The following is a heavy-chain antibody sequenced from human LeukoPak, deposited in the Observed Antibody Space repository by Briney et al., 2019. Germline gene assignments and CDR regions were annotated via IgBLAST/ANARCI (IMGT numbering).Heavy chain of an antibody. J-gene: IGHJ4*02. CDR3: VRDNYGVDY. D-gene: IGHD3-10*01. CDR1: GFTFSRYW. CDR2: IVSDGSST. Sequence: PGGSLRLSCAASGFTFSRYWMQWVRQAPGKGLVWVSHIVSDGSSTTYADSVKGRFTTSRDNAKNTLYLQMNSIRAEDTAVYYCVRDNYGVDYWGQGTLVTVSS. V-gene: IGHV3-74*03.